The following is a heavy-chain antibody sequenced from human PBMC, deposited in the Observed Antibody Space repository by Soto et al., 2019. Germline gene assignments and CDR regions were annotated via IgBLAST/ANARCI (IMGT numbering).Heavy chain of an antibody. J-gene: IGHJ4*02. CDR2: SHQSGNT. CDR1: GVAISSHDW. D-gene: IGHD6-13*01. Sequence: QVQLQESGPGLVKPSGTLSLTCAVSGVAISSHDWWTWVRQPPGKGLEWIGESHQSGNTNYNSSLGSRVTISVDKSQNQFSLQMSSVTVADTAVYYCATRDTSRFYWGQGTLVTVSS. CDR3: ATRDTSRFY. V-gene: IGHV4-4*02.